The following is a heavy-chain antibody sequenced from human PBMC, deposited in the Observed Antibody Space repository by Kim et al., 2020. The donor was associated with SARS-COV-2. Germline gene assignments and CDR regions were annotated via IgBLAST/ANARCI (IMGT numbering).Heavy chain of an antibody. CDR2: IIPIFGTA. CDR1: GGTFSSYA. CDR3: AREMSIAAAGTEYFQH. D-gene: IGHD6-13*01. Sequence: SVKVSCKASGGTFSSYAISWVRQAPGQGLEWMGGIIPIFGTANYAQKFQGRVTITADESTSTAYMELSSLRSEDTAVYYCAREMSIAAAGTEYFQHWGQGTLVTVSS. V-gene: IGHV1-69*13. J-gene: IGHJ1*01.